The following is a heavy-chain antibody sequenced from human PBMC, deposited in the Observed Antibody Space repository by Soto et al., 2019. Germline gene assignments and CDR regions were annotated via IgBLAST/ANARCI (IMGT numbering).Heavy chain of an antibody. Sequence: SGPTLVNPTQTLTLTCTFSGFSLSTSGMRVSWIRQPPGKALEWLARIDWDDDKFYSTSLKTRLTISKDTSKNQVVLTMTNMDPVDTATYYCARTSPMVRGANTFDYWGQGTLVTSPQ. V-gene: IGHV2-70*04. D-gene: IGHD3-10*01. CDR2: IDWDDDK. CDR1: GFSLSTSGMR. J-gene: IGHJ4*02. CDR3: ARTSPMVRGANTFDY.